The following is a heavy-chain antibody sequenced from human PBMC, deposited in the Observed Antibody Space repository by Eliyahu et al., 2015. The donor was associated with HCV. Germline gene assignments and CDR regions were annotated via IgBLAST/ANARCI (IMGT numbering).Heavy chain of an antibody. D-gene: IGHD6-19*01. V-gene: IGHV4-30-4*08. CDR2: IDYTGST. J-gene: IGHJ4*02. CDR3: ARDGSGWSFDY. CDR1: GVSISSGDYY. Sequence: QLQESGPGLVKPSQTLSLPCTVSGVSISSGDYYWSWIRQPPGKGLEWIGHIDYTGSTNYNPSLKSRLIISVDTSTNQFSLKLNSVTAADTALYFCARDGSGWSFDYWGQGALVTVSS.